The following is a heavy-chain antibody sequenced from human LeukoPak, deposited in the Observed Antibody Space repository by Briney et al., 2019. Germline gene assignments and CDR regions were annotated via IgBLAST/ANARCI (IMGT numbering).Heavy chain of an antibody. D-gene: IGHD6-13*01. Sequence: ASVKVSCKASGYTFTSYGISWVRQAPGQGLEWMGWISAYNGNTNYAQKLQGRVTMTTDTSTSTAYMELRSLRSDDTAVYYCARASSAGYSSSWGGYWGQGTLVTVSS. J-gene: IGHJ4*02. V-gene: IGHV1-18*01. CDR2: ISAYNGNT. CDR3: ARASSAGYSSSWGGY. CDR1: GYTFTSYG.